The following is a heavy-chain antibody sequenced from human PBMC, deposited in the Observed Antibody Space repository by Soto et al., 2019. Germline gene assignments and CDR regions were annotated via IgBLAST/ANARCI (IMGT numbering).Heavy chain of an antibody. CDR1: GFTFSSYA. V-gene: IGHV3-23*01. CDR3: AKVAVQYQLLSGHYFDY. CDR2: ISGSGGST. D-gene: IGHD2-2*01. J-gene: IGHJ4*02. Sequence: GGSLRLSCAASGFTFSSYAMSWVRQAPGKGLEWVSAISGSGGSTYYADSVKGRFTISRDNSKNTLYLQMNSLRAEDTAVYDCAKVAVQYQLLSGHYFDYWGQGTLVTVSS.